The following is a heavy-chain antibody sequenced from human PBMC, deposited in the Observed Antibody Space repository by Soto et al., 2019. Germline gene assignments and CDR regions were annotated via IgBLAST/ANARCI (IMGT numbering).Heavy chain of an antibody. D-gene: IGHD2-21*01. V-gene: IGHV3-30*18. CDR2: ISYDGSNK. CDR1: GFTFSSYG. CDR3: AKVFAPRHNYYYGMDV. J-gene: IGHJ6*02. Sequence: HPGGSLRLSCAASGFTFSSYGMHWVRQAPGKGLEWVAVISYDGSNKYYADSVKGRFTISRDNSKNTLYLQMNSLRAEDTAVYYCAKVFAPRHNYYYGMDVWGQGTTVTVSS.